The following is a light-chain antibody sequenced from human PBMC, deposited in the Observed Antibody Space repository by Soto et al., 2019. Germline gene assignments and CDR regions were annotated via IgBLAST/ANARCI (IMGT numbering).Light chain of an antibody. CDR3: QQYSTYPWT. Sequence: DIQMTQSPSTLSASVGDRVTITCRASQTISTLLAWYQQRPGKAPNLLIYKASSLESGVPSRFSGCGSGTEFTLTISSLQPDDFATYFCQQYSTYPWTFGQGTKVEVK. V-gene: IGKV1-5*03. J-gene: IGKJ1*01. CDR2: KAS. CDR1: QTISTL.